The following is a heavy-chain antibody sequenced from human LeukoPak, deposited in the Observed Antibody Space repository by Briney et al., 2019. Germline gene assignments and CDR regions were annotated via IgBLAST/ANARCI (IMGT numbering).Heavy chain of an antibody. CDR3: ARMVGGGYYWGYFDF. Sequence: SETLSLTCTVSGGSLSAGSFSSYYWNLIRQPPGKRLESLAAISFRGSTTYNPSLRSRGTISLDKSKNQFSLNLTSVTAADTAVYYCARMVGGGYYWGYFDFWGQGALVTVSS. D-gene: IGHD1-1*01. V-gene: IGHV4-61*05. CDR2: ISFRGST. J-gene: IGHJ4*02. CDR1: GGSLSAGSFSSYY.